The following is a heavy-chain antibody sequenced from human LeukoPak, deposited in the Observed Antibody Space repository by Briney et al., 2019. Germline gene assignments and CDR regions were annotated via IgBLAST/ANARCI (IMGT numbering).Heavy chain of an antibody. CDR3: AREGEQWLVANWFDP. CDR1: GFTFISYS. Sequence: PGGSLRLSCAASGFTFISYSMNWVRQAPGKGLEWVSSISSSSSYIYYADSVKGRFTISRDNAKNSLYLQMNSLRAEDTAVYYCAREGEQWLVANWFDPWGQGTLVTVSS. J-gene: IGHJ5*02. V-gene: IGHV3-21*01. CDR2: ISSSSSYI. D-gene: IGHD6-19*01.